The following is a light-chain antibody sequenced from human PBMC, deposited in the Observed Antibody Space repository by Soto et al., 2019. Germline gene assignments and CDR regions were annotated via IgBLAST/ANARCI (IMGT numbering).Light chain of an antibody. J-gene: IGKJ5*01. CDR3: QQRSNWPAIT. Sequence: VVLTQSPATLSVSPGERVTLSCRASQDIRSSLAWYQQKPGQAPRLLIYGASSRATGIPDRFSGSGSGTDFTLTISSLEPEDFAVYYCQQRSNWPAITFGQGTRLEIK. V-gene: IGKV3D-11*01. CDR1: QDIRSS. CDR2: GAS.